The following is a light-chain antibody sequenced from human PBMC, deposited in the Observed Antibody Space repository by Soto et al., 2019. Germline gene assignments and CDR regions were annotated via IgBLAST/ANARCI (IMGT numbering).Light chain of an antibody. V-gene: IGLV4-60*02. CDR1: SGHSSNI. CDR3: ETWDSYTRV. Sequence: QSVLTQSSSASASLRSSVKLTCTLSSGHSSNIIAWHQQQPGKAPRYLMKLQGSGNYNKGSGVPDRFSGSSSGADRYLTISNLQFEDEADYYCETWDSYTRVFGGGTKLTVL. CDR2: LQGSGNY. J-gene: IGLJ3*02.